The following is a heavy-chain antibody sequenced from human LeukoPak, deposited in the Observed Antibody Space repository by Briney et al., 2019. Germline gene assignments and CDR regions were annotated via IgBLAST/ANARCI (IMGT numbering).Heavy chain of an antibody. CDR3: ARDTAGFDY. V-gene: IGHV3-30-3*01. CDR2: ISYDGSNK. J-gene: IGHJ4*02. CDR1: GFTFSSYA. D-gene: IGHD5-18*01. Sequence: PGGSLRLSCAASGFTFSSYAMHWVRQAPGKGLEWVAVISYDGSNKYYAGSVKGRFTISRDNAKDSLYLQMNSLRVEDTAVYYCARDTAGFDYWGQGTLVTVSS.